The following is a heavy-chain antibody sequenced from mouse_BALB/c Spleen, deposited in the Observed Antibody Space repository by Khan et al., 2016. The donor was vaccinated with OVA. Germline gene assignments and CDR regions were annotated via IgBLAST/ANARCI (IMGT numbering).Heavy chain of an antibody. V-gene: IGHV3-1*02. CDR2: IYFSGSI. J-gene: IGHJ4*01. Sequence: EVQLQESGPDLVKPSQSLSLTCTVTGYSITSGYAWHWIRQFPGNKLEWMAYIYFSGSINYNPSLKSRISVTRDTSKDQFFLQLKSVTSEDTATYYCASELGRYYALDYWGQGTSVTVSS. D-gene: IGHD4-1*01. CDR3: ASELGRYYALDY. CDR1: GYSITSGYA.